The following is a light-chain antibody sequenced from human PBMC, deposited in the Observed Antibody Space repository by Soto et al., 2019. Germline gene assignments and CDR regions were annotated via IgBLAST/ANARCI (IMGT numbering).Light chain of an antibody. J-gene: IGKJ1*01. CDR2: KAS. CDR1: QSVNRI. CDR3: QQTYSTPQT. Sequence: DIQMTQSPSSLSASVGDKVSITCRASQSVNRILNWYQQKPGRAPTLVVYKASTLQDGVPSRFSGSESETEFTLTINNLQPGDSASYYYQQTYSTPQTFGQGTTVEVK. V-gene: IGKV1-39*01.